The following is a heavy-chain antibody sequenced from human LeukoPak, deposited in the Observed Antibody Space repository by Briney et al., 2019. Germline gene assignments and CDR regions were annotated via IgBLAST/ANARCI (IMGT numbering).Heavy chain of an antibody. CDR2: ISGSGGST. V-gene: IGHV3-23*01. CDR3: AKESSSWYSFDY. D-gene: IGHD6-13*01. Sequence: GGSLRLSCAASGFTFSSYAMSGVRQPPGKGLEWVSAISGSGGSTYYADSVKGRFTISRDDSKNTLYLQMNSLRAEDTAVYYCAKESSSWYSFDYWGQGTLVTVSS. CDR1: GFTFSSYA. J-gene: IGHJ4*02.